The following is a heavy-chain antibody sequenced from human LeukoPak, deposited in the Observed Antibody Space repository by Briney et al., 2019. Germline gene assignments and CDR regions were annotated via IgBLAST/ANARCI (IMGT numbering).Heavy chain of an antibody. CDR3: ARAKPADFDL. J-gene: IGHJ2*01. Sequence: PPGGSLRLSCAASGFTFSSYGMHWVRQAPGKGLEWVAVIWYDGSNKYYADSVKGRFTISRDNSKNTLYLQMNNLRAEDTAVYHCARAKPADFDLWGRGTLVTVSS. CDR2: IWYDGSNK. CDR1: GFTFSSYG. V-gene: IGHV3-33*01.